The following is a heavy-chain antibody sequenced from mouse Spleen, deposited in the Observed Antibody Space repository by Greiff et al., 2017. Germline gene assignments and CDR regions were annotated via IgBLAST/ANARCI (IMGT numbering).Heavy chain of an antibody. Sequence: QVQLQQPGAELVRPGSSVKLSCKASGYTFTSYWMHWVKQRPIQGLEWIGNIDPSDSETHYNQKFKDKATLTVDKSSSTAYMQLSSLTSEDSAVYYCARRYGNYDWYLDVWGAGTTVTVSS. CDR2: IDPSDSET. D-gene: IGHD2-1*01. CDR3: ARRYGNYDWYLDV. J-gene: IGHJ1*01. V-gene: IGHV1-52*01. CDR1: GYTFTSYW.